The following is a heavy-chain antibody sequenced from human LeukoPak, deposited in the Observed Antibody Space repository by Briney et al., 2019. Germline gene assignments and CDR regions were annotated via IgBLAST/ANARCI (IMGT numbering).Heavy chain of an antibody. CDR2: ISWNSGSI. Sequence: GGSLRLSCAASGFTFDDYAMHWVRQAPGKGLEWVSGISWNSGSIGYADSVKGRFTISRDNAKNSLYLQMNSLRAEDTALYYCAKETCSSTSCYRTFDYWGQGTLVTVSS. D-gene: IGHD2-2*01. CDR1: GFTFDDYA. J-gene: IGHJ4*02. V-gene: IGHV3-9*01. CDR3: AKETCSSTSCYRTFDY.